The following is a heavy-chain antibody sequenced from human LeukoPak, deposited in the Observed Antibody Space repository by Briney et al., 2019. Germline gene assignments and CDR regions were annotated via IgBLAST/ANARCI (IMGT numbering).Heavy chain of an antibody. CDR2: ISSDGNTT. CDR1: GFTFSSYW. J-gene: IGHJ5*02. CDR3: ARYSGYDGGS. V-gene: IGHV3-74*01. Sequence: GGSLRLSCAASGFTFSSYWMHWVRQPPGKGLVWVSRISSDGNTTSYADSVKGRFTISRDKAKNTLYLQMNSLRAEDTAVYYCARYSGYDGGSWGQGTLVTVSS. D-gene: IGHD5-12*01.